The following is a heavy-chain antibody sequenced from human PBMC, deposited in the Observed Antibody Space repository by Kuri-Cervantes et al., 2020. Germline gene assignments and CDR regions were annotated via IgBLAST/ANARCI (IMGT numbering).Heavy chain of an antibody. CDR2: IIPIFGTA. J-gene: IGHJ6*02. D-gene: IGHD6-6*01. V-gene: IGHV1-69*13. CDR3: ARAPLELGYSSSSGPYYYYGMDV. CDR1: GGSFSSNA. Sequence: SVKVSCKASGGSFSSNAISWVRQAPGQGLEWMGGIIPIFGTANYAQKFQGRVTITADESTSTAYMELSSLRSEDTAVYYCARAPLELGYSSSSGPYYYYGMDVWGQGTTVTVSS.